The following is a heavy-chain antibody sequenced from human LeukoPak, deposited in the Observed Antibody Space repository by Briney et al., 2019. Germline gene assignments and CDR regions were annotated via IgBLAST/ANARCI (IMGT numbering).Heavy chain of an antibody. CDR1: AFIFSGHW. D-gene: IGHD3-3*01. CDR3: AKQGRNDFVDS. CDR2: SSGDGGNT. Sequence: GGSLRLSCEGSAFIFSGHWMNWVRQAPGKGLEWVSASSGDGGNTDYANSVKGRFTISRDNSKNTIYLQMNSLRADDTAVYYCAKQGRNDFVDSWGQGTLVTVSS. V-gene: IGHV3-23*01. J-gene: IGHJ4*02.